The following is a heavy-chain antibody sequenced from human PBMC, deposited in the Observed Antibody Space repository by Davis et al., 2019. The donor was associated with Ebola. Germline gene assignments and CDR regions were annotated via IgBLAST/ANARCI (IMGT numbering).Heavy chain of an antibody. J-gene: IGHJ3*02. D-gene: IGHD2-15*01. CDR2: IYYSGTT. V-gene: IGHV4-59*08. Sequence: SETLSLPCPAPGGSISSYYWSWIRQPPGQGLEWIAYIYYSGTTSYNPSLKNRVTISVDTSKNQFSLKPRSVTAADTAVDYCARRVIVVVVAATSGVCDAFDIWGQGTMVTVSS. CDR1: GGSISSYY. CDR3: ARRVIVVVVAATSGVCDAFDI.